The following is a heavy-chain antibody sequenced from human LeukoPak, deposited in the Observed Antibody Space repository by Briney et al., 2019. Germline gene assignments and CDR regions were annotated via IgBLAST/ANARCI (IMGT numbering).Heavy chain of an antibody. CDR1: GGSISSSSYY. CDR2: IYYSGST. J-gene: IGHJ4*02. D-gene: IGHD5-12*01. V-gene: IGHV4-39*01. CDR3: ARPSIERTPGYSGYDFNGPPLANDY. Sequence: TSETLSLTCTVSGGSISSSSYYWGWIRQPPGKGLEWIGSIYYSGSTYYNPSLKSRFTISVDTSKNQFSLKLSSVTAADTAVYYCARPSIERTPGYSGYDFNGPPLANDYWGQGTLVTVSS.